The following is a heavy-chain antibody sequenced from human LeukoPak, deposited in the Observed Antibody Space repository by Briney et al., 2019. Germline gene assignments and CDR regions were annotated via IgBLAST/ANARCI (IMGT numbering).Heavy chain of an antibody. CDR2: IKSKTDGGTT. V-gene: IGHV3-15*01. CDR3: AKDPPGLLTFDY. J-gene: IGHJ4*02. Sequence: GGSLRLSCAASGFTFSNAWMSWVRQAPGKGLEWVGRIKSKTDGGTTDYAAPVKGRFTISRDNSKNTLYLQMNSLRAEDTAVYYCAKDPPGLLTFDYWGQGTLVTVSS. D-gene: IGHD3/OR15-3a*01. CDR1: GFTFSNAW.